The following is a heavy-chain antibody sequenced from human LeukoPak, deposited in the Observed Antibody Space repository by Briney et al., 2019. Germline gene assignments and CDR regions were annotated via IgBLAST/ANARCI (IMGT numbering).Heavy chain of an antibody. CDR1: GYTFTSYG. Sequence: ASVKVSCKASGYTFTSYGISWVRQAPGQGLEWMGWISAYNGNTNYAQKLQGRVTMTTDTSTSTAYMELSSLRSEDTAVYYCARGQWGYSYASDYYYYYMDVWGKGTTVTVSS. D-gene: IGHD5-18*01. CDR2: ISAYNGNT. V-gene: IGHV1-18*01. J-gene: IGHJ6*03. CDR3: ARGQWGYSYASDYYYYYMDV.